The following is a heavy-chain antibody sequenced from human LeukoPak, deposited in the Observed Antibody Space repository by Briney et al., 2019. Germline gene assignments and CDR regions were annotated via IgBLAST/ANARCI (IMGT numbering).Heavy chain of an antibody. CDR3: ARQSYGGAYYFFGY. V-gene: IGHV4-59*08. D-gene: IGHD1-26*01. J-gene: IGHJ4*02. CDR1: SGSISGYY. CDR2: IFYSGST. Sequence: SETLSLTCTVSSGSISGYYWTWIRQPPGQGLEWIGNIFYSGSTNYNPSLKSRVTISLDTSKKQFSLKLTSVTAADTAVYYCARQSYGGAYYFFGYWGQGTLVGVSS.